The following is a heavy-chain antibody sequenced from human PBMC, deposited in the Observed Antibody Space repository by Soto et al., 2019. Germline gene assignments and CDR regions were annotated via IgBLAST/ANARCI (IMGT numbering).Heavy chain of an antibody. Sequence: PGGSLRLSCAASGFSFEDYGMNWVRQAPGKGLEWVSGINWNGDSTSYADSVKGRFTISRDNSKNTLYLQMNSLRAEDTSVYYCAKEGGLSGSYYISSSYYFDYWGQGTLVTVSS. CDR1: GFSFEDYG. D-gene: IGHD1-26*01. J-gene: IGHJ4*02. CDR2: INWNGDST. V-gene: IGHV3-20*04. CDR3: AKEGGLSGSYYISSSYYFDY.